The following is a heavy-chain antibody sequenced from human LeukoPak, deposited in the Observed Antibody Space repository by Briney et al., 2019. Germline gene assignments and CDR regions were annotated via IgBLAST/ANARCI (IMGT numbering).Heavy chain of an antibody. V-gene: IGHV4-31*03. CDR2: IYYSGST. Sequence: SETLSLTCTVSGDSISSGGYYWSWIRQHPGKGLEWIGYIYYSGSTYYNPSLKSRVTISVDTSKNQFSLKLSSVTAADTAVYYCANYGSGSYRFDPWGQGTLVTVSS. J-gene: IGHJ5*02. D-gene: IGHD3-10*01. CDR3: ANYGSGSYRFDP. CDR1: GDSISSGGYY.